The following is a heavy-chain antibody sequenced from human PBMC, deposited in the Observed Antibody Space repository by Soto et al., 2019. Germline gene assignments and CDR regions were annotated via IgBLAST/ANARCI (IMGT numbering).Heavy chain of an antibody. CDR3: AKGRTGPGDP. CDR1: GFTFSYYA. CDR2: ISDSGGST. V-gene: IGHV3-23*01. D-gene: IGHD1-1*01. Sequence: VQLLESGGGLVQPGGSLRLSCAASGFTFSYYAMTWVRQAPGKGLEWVSAISDSGGSTYYADSVKGRFTISRDNSKNTLYLQMNSLRVEDTAVYYCAKGRTGPGDPWGQGTLVTVSS. J-gene: IGHJ5*02.